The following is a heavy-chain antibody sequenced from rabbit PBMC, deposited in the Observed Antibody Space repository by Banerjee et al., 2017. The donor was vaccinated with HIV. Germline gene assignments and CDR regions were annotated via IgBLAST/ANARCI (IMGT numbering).Heavy chain of an antibody. Sequence: QSLEESGGDLVKPGASLTLTCTASGFSFSSSYYMCWVRQAPGKGLEWIACIYAGSSGSTYYASWAKGRFTISKTSSTTVTLQMTSLTAADTATYFCARWLSGVCFNLWGPGTLVTVS. J-gene: IGHJ4*01. CDR2: IYAGSSGST. CDR1: GFSFSSSYY. D-gene: IGHD1-1*01. V-gene: IGHV1S40*01. CDR3: ARWLSGVCFNL.